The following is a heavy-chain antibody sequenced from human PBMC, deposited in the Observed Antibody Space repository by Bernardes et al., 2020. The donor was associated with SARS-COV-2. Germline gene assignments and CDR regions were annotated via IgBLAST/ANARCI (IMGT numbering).Heavy chain of an antibody. D-gene: IGHD1-20*01. V-gene: IGHV4-39*01. CDR3: AAVGYNWNRNLNYLES. Sequence: SETLSLTCAVSDGSVSSTSYSWGWIRQPPGKGLEWIGSVYYSGSTFYNPSLKTRLTMSVDTYRNQFSLRLTSVTAADTAVHYCAAVGYNWNRNLNYLESLGQGTPVTVSS. CDR1: DGSVSSTSYS. CDR2: VYYSGST. J-gene: IGHJ5*02.